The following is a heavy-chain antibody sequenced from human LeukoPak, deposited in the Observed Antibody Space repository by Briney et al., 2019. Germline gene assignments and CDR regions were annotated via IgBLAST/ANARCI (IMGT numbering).Heavy chain of an antibody. CDR1: GYTFTSYD. Sequence: ASVKVSCKASGYTFTSYDIYWVRTATGQGLEWMGWMNPNSGNTGYAQKFQGRVTMTRNTSISTAYMELSSLRSEDTAVYYCATQKKRFTIFGVVIDDYWGQGTLVTVSS. V-gene: IGHV1-8*01. D-gene: IGHD3-3*01. CDR2: MNPNSGNT. CDR3: ATQKKRFTIFGVVIDDY. J-gene: IGHJ4*02.